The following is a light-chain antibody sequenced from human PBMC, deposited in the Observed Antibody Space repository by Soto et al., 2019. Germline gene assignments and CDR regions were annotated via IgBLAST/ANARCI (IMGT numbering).Light chain of an antibody. CDR2: GAS. J-gene: IGKJ4*01. V-gene: IGKV3-20*01. Sequence: EIVLTQSPGTLSLSPGESATLSCRASQSVSSSYLAWYQQKPGQAPRLLIYGASSRATGIPDRFSGSGSGTDFTLTISRLEPEDFAVYYCQQYGRSVTVGGGTKVEIK. CDR3: QQYGRSVT. CDR1: QSVSSSY.